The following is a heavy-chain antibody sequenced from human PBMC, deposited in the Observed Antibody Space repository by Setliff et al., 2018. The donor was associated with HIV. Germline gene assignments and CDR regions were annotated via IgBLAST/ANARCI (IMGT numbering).Heavy chain of an antibody. D-gene: IGHD5-18*01. CDR2: IHTSGDS. J-gene: IGHJ1*01. CDR3: ARGGYSYGFGRHRAYFQY. CDR1: GGSISGFY. Sequence: SETLSLTCTVSGGSISGFYWSWIRQSAGKGLEWIGRIHTSGDSDFNPSLKSRVTMSVDTSKNQFSLKLSSVTAADTAVFYCARGGYSYGFGRHRAYFQYWGQGTQVTVSS. V-gene: IGHV4-4*07.